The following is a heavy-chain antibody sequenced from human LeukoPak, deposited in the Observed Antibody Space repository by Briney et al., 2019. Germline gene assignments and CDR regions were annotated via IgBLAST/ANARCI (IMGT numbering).Heavy chain of an antibody. Sequence: ASVKVSCKASGYTFTSYGISWVRQAPGQGLEWMGWINPNSGGTNYAQKFQGRVTMTRDTSISTAYMELSRLRSDDTAVYYCARGGGEHPYYFDYWGQGTLVTVSS. CDR3: ARGGGEHPYYFDY. J-gene: IGHJ4*02. D-gene: IGHD2-21*01. CDR2: INPNSGGT. CDR1: GYTFTSYG. V-gene: IGHV1-2*02.